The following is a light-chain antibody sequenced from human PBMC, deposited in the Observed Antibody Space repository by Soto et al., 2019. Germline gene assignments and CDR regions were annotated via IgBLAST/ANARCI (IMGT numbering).Light chain of an antibody. CDR2: TIS. V-gene: IGKV2-30*01. CDR3: MQAAQTPYT. CDR1: QGLVLSDGNTY. Sequence: DVVMTQSPLSLPVPLGQPASISCRSSQGLVLSDGNTYLSWFHQRPGQSPRRLIYTISDRASGVPDRFSGSGSGTDFTLKISGLEAEDVGVYYCMQAAQTPYTFGQGTKLEIK. J-gene: IGKJ2*01.